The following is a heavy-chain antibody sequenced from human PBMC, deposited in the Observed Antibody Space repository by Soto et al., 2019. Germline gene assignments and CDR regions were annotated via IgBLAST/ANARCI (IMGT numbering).Heavy chain of an antibody. J-gene: IGHJ4*02. V-gene: IGHV3-30*18. CDR1: GFTFSSYG. D-gene: IGHD6-19*01. CDR2: ISYDGSNK. CDR3: AKDQWLEIAGYFDY. Sequence: GGFLRLSCAASGFTFSSYGMHWVRQAPGKGLEWVAVISYDGSNKYYADSVKGRFTISRDNSKNTLYLQMNSLRAEDTAVYYCAKDQWLEIAGYFDYWGQGTLVTVSS.